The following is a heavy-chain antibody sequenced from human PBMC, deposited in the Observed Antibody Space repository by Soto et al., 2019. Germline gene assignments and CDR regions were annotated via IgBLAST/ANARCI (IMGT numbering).Heavy chain of an antibody. D-gene: IGHD2-2*01. V-gene: IGHV4-39*07. Sequence: SETLSLTCTVSGGSISSSSYYWGWIRQPPGKGLEWIGSIYYSGSTNYNPSLKSRVTISVDTSKNQFSLMLSSVTAADTAVYYCATSVVPAAILRGYYYYMDVWGKGTTVTVSS. CDR1: GGSISSSSYY. J-gene: IGHJ6*03. CDR3: ATSVVPAAILRGYYYYMDV. CDR2: IYYSGST.